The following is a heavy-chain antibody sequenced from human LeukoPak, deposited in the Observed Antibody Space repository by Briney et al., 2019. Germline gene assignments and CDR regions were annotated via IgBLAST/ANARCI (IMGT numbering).Heavy chain of an antibody. J-gene: IGHJ5*02. Sequence: SETLSLTCTVSGGSISSGGYYWSWIRQHPGKGLEWIGYIYYSGNTYYNPSLKSRITISVDTSKNQFSLRLSSVTAADTAVYFYAKLSGFAFDPWGQGILVTVSS. CDR3: AKLSGFAFDP. CDR2: IYYSGNT. D-gene: IGHD3-16*02. CDR1: GGSISSGGYY. V-gene: IGHV4-31*03.